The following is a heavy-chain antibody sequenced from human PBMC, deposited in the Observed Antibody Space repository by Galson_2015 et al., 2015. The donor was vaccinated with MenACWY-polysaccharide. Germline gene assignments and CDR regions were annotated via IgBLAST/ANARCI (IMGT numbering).Heavy chain of an antibody. J-gene: IGHJ6*02. Sequence: SLRLSCAASGLTFSNYWMSWVRQAPGKGLEWVANIKKDGSEKYCVDSVKGRFTISRDNGRSSLYLQMNGLRAEDTAVYYCARGHYGMDVWGQGTTVIVS. CDR2: IKKDGSEK. CDR3: ARGHYGMDV. CDR1: GLTFSNYW. V-gene: IGHV3-7*01.